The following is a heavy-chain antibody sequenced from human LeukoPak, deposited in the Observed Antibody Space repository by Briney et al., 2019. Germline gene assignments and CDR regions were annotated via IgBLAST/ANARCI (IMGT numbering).Heavy chain of an antibody. CDR2: INPSGGST. Sequence: AASVKVSCKASGYTFTSYYMHWVRQAPGQGLEWMGIINPSGGSTSYAQKFQGRVTMTRDTSTSTVYMELSSLRSEDTAVYYCARGRRLLWFGEFPYYYSMDVWGQGTTVTVSS. J-gene: IGHJ6*02. CDR1: GYTFTSYY. V-gene: IGHV1-46*01. CDR3: ARGRRLLWFGEFPYYYSMDV. D-gene: IGHD3-10*01.